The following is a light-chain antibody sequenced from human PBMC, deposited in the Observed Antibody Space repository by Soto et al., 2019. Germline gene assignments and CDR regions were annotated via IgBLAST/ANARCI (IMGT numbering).Light chain of an antibody. CDR3: SSHTSSITLV. CDR1: SSDVGGYNY. V-gene: IGLV2-14*01. CDR2: EVS. J-gene: IGLJ1*01. Sequence: QAVLTQPASVSGSPGQSITISCTGTSSDVGGYNYVSWYQQHPGKAPKLMIYEVSNRPSGVSNRFSGSKSGNTASLTISGLQAEDEADYYCSSHTSSITLVFGTGTKVTVL.